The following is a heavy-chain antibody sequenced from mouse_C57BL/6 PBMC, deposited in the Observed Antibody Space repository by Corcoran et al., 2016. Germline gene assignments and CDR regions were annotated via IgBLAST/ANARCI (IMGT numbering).Heavy chain of an antibody. CDR3: ARETAQASSWFAY. D-gene: IGHD3-2*02. Sequence: QIQLVQSGPELKKPGETVKISCKASGYTFTTYGMSWVKQAPGKGLKWMGWINTYSGVPTYADDFKGRFAFSLETSASTAYLQINNLKNEDMATYFCARETAQASSWFAYWGQGTLVTVSA. V-gene: IGHV9-3*01. CDR1: GYTFTTYG. CDR2: INTYSGVP. J-gene: IGHJ3*01.